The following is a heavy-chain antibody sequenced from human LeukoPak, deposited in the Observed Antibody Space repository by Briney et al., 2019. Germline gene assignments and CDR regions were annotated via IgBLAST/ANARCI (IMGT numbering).Heavy chain of an antibody. Sequence: PETLSLSCTVSGGSISSSSYYWGWLRQPPGKGLEWIGSIYYSGSPYYNPSLKSRVTISVDTSKNQFSLKLSSVTAADTAVYYCARQWLVAFDIWGQGTMVTVSS. D-gene: IGHD5-12*01. CDR2: IYYSGSP. J-gene: IGHJ3*02. CDR3: ARQWLVAFDI. CDR1: GGSISSSSYY. V-gene: IGHV4-39*01.